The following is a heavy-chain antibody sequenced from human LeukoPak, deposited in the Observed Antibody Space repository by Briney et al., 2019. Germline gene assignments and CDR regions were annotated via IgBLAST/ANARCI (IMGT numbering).Heavy chain of an antibody. CDR1: GFTFSSYT. J-gene: IGHJ4*02. D-gene: IGHD7-27*01. CDR2: ITTGDGNT. V-gene: IGHV3-23*01. CDR3: AKDGGLWVSAHWGDS. Sequence: GGSLRLSCTASGFTFSSYTMTWVRQAPGKGLKWVSTITTGDGNTYYADSVKGRFTVSRDDSKNTLYLQMNSLRAEDTAVYYCAKDGGLWVSAHWGDSWGRGTLVAVSS.